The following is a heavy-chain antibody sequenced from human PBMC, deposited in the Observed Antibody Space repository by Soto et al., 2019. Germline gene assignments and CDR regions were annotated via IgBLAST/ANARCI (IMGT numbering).Heavy chain of an antibody. D-gene: IGHD2-2*01. CDR2: IYYSGST. V-gene: IGHV4-59*12. CDR3: ARNYCSSTSCYYFDY. J-gene: IGHJ4*02. CDR1: GGSFSGYY. Sequence: SETLSLTCAVYGGSFSGYYWSWIRQPPGKGLEWIGYIYYSGSTNYNPSLKSRVTISVDTSKNQFSLKLSSVTAADTAVYYCARNYCSSTSCYYFDYWGQGTLVTVSS.